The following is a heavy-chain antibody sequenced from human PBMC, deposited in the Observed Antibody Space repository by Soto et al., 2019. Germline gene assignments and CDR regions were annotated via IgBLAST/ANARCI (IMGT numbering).Heavy chain of an antibody. J-gene: IGHJ5*02. Sequence: GGSLRLSFTASGFTFGDYAMRWLRQAPGKGLEWVSFIRSKAYGETAEHAASVRGRFIISRDDSKSIVHLQMNSLKTEDTGVYYCTRDLGFGIAAAGHNWFDPWGQGTQVTVSS. CDR3: TRDLGFGIAAAGHNWFDP. CDR1: GFTFGDYA. D-gene: IGHD6-13*01. V-gene: IGHV3-49*03. CDR2: IRSKAYGETA.